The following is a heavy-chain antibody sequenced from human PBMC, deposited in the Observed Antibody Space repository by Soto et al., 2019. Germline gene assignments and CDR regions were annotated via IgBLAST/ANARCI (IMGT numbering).Heavy chain of an antibody. D-gene: IGHD2-15*01. J-gene: IGHJ6*02. CDR2: INAGNGNT. CDR3: ARSLVRGGGGDYYYYGMDV. CDR1: GYTFTSYA. V-gene: IGHV1-3*01. Sequence: ASVKVSCKASGYTFTSYAMHWVRQAPGQRLEWMGWINAGNGNTKYSRKFQGRVTITRDTSASTAYMELSSLRSEDTAVYYCARSLVRGGGGDYYYYGMDVWGQGPTVTV.